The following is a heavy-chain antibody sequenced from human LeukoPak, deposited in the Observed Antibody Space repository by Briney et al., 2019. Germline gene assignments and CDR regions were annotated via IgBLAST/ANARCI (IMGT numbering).Heavy chain of an antibody. D-gene: IGHD2-15*01. Sequence: GGSLRLSCAASGFTFSSYEMNWVRQAPGKGLEWVSSISSSSSYIYYADSVKGRFTISRDNAKNSLYLQMNSLRAEDTAVYYCARAIVVVVAAPPDAFDIWGQGTMVTVSS. J-gene: IGHJ3*02. CDR2: ISSSSSYI. V-gene: IGHV3-21*01. CDR1: GFTFSSYE. CDR3: ARAIVVVVAAPPDAFDI.